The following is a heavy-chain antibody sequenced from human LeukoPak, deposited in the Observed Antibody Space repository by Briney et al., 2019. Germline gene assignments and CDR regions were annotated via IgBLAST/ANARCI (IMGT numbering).Heavy chain of an antibody. CDR2: IWNDGSNK. Sequence: GGSLRLSCAASGFTFSTYGMHWVRQAPGKGLEWVAVIWNDGSNKYYADSVRGRFTISRDNSKNTLYLQMNSLRAEDTAVYSCARASGPFDYWGQGTLVTVSS. CDR1: GFTFSTYG. D-gene: IGHD3-10*01. V-gene: IGHV3-33*01. CDR3: ARASGPFDY. J-gene: IGHJ4*02.